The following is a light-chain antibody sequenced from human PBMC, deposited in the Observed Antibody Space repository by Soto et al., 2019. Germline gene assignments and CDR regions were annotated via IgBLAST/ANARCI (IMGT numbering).Light chain of an antibody. CDR2: EVT. Sequence: QSVLTQPASVSGSPGQSITISCTGTSSDVGGYNYVSWYQQHPGKAPKVMIYEVTNRPSGVSNRFSGSKSGNTASLTISGLQAEDEADYYCCSSTSGTTRVFDGGTKVTVL. J-gene: IGLJ3*02. CDR1: SSDVGGYNY. V-gene: IGLV2-14*01. CDR3: CSSTSGTTRV.